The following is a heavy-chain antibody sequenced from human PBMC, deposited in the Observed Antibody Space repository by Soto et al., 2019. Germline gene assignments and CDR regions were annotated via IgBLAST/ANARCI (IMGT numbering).Heavy chain of an antibody. V-gene: IGHV3-53*01. J-gene: IGHJ4*02. CDR1: GFTVSNNY. CDR3: ARDPPGIAASGGGG. Sequence: EVQLVESGGGLIQPGGSRRLSCAASGFTVSNNYMRWVRQAPGKGLEWVSLIYSGGSTHYADSVKGRFTISRDNSKNTLYLQMNSLRVEDTAVYYCARDPPGIAASGGGGWGQGTLVTVSS. CDR2: IYSGGST. D-gene: IGHD6-13*01.